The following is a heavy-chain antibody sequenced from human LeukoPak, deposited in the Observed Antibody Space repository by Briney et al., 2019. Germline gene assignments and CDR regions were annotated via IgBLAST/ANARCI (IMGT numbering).Heavy chain of an antibody. CDR1: GFTFKDYG. D-gene: IGHD1-26*01. Sequence: GRSLRLSCAATGFTFKDYGMHWVRQPPGKGLEWVSSINWNGGGTDYADPVKGRFTISRDNAKNSLYLQLSSLRPEDTALYYCAKHMRATNTYSFFGLDVWGQGTTVTVSS. J-gene: IGHJ6*02. CDR2: INWNGGGT. CDR3: AKHMRATNTYSFFGLDV. V-gene: IGHV3-9*01.